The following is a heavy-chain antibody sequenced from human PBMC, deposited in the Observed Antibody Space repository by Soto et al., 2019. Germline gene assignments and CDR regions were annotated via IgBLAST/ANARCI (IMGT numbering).Heavy chain of an antibody. Sequence: LRLSCAASGFTFSSYGMHWVRQAPGKGLEWVAVISYDGSNKYYADSVKGRFTISRDNSKNTLYLQMNSLRAEDTAVYYCAKDRSLVRGPMPYWGQGTLVTVSS. CDR3: AKDRSLVRGPMPY. V-gene: IGHV3-30*18. D-gene: IGHD3-10*01. CDR1: GFTFSSYG. J-gene: IGHJ4*02. CDR2: ISYDGSNK.